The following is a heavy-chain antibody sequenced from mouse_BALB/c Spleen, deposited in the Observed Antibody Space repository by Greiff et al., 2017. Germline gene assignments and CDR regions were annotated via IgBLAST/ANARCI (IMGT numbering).Heavy chain of an antibody. CDR3: ARDYDGYYY. CDR2: ISYSGST. V-gene: IGHV3-8*02. Sequence: EVQLQESGPSLVKPSQTLSLTRSVPGDSITSGYWNWLRKFPGNKLEYMGYISYSGSTYYNPSLKSRISITRDTSKNQYYLQLNSVTTEDTATYYCARDYDGYYYWGQGTTLTVAS. CDR1: GDSITSGY. J-gene: IGHJ2*01. D-gene: IGHD2-3*01.